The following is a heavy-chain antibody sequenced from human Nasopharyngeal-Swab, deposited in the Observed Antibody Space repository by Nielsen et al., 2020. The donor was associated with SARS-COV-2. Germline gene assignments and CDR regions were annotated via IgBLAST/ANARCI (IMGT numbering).Heavy chain of an antibody. Sequence: GESLKISCAASGFTFSSYGMHWVRQAPGKGLEWVVVTWYDESNKYYADSVKGRITISRDNSKNTLYLQMNNLRAEDTAVYYCARDRGATTYGMDVWGQGTTGTVSS. CDR2: TWYDESNK. CDR3: ARDRGATTYGMDV. D-gene: IGHD5-12*01. J-gene: IGHJ6*02. CDR1: GFTFSSYG. V-gene: IGHV3-33*01.